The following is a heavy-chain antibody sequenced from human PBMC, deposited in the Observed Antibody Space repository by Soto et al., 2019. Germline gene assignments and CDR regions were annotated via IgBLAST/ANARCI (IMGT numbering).Heavy chain of an antibody. CDR1: GFTFGDYA. V-gene: IGHV3-49*03. J-gene: IGHJ5*02. D-gene: IGHD3-10*01. Sequence: PGGSLRLSCTASGFTFGDYAMSWFRQAPGKGLEWVGFIGSKAYGGTTEYAASVKGRFTISRDDSKSIAYLQMNSLKTEDTAVYYCTKGFGDLGNWFDPWGQGTLVTVSS. CDR3: TKGFGDLGNWFDP. CDR2: IGSKAYGGTT.